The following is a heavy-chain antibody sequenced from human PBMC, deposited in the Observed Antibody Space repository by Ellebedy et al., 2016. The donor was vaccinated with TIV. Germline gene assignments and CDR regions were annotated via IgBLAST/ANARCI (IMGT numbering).Heavy chain of an antibody. Sequence: GESLKISCAVSGFTFSSYAMSWVRQAPGRRLEWVSAISGSGGSTHYVDSVRGRFTSFRDNSKNTLYLQMTSLRAEDTAVYYCAKAPTAIFAHCYYYYYYMDVWGKGTTVTVSS. CDR3: AKAPTAIFAHCYYYYYYMDV. J-gene: IGHJ6*03. CDR2: ISGSGGST. V-gene: IGHV3-23*01. D-gene: IGHD2-21*02. CDR1: GFTFSSYA.